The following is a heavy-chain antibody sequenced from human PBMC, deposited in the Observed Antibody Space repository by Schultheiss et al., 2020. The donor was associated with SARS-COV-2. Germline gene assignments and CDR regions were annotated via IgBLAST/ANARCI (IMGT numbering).Heavy chain of an antibody. J-gene: IGHJ6*02. V-gene: IGHV3-48*03. CDR2: ISSSGSTI. Sequence: GGSLRLSCAASGFTFSSYEMNWVRQAPGKGLEWVSYISSSGSTIYYAYSVKGRFTISRDNAKNSLYLQMNSLRAEDTAVYYCARVGAIQLPLSVYYYYGMDVWGQGTTVTVSS. CDR1: GFTFSSYE. CDR3: ARVGAIQLPLSVYYYYGMDV. D-gene: IGHD5-18*01.